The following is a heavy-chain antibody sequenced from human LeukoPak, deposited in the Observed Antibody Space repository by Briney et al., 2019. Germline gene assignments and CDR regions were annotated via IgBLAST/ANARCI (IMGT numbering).Heavy chain of an antibody. CDR2: IYYSGGT. V-gene: IGHV4-59*01. CDR3: ARVQWPDGKGVGVFDS. Sequence: PSETLSLTCSVSGGSISTYYWSWIRQPPGKGLECLGYIYYSGGTNYNPSLKSRVTISIDTSNNQLSLKLSSVTAADTAVYYCARVQWPDGKGVGVFDSWGLGTLVTVSS. CDR1: GGSISTYY. D-gene: IGHD6-19*01. J-gene: IGHJ4*02.